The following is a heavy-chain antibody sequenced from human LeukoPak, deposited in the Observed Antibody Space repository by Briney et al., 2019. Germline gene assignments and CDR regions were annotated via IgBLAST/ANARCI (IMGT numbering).Heavy chain of an antibody. D-gene: IGHD3-22*01. CDR1: RFTFSNYA. Sequence: GGSLRLSCAASRFTFSNYAMSWVRQAPGKGLEWVSSISDSGGSTYYAASVKGRFTISRDNSKNTLYLQMNSLRAEDTAVYYCATNYYDSSGYYLYWGQGTLVTVSS. CDR3: ATNYYDSSGYYLY. J-gene: IGHJ4*02. CDR2: ISDSGGST. V-gene: IGHV3-23*01.